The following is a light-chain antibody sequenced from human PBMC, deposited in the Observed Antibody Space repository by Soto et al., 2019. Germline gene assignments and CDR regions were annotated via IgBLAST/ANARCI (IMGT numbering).Light chain of an antibody. CDR2: DAS. J-gene: IGKJ5*01. V-gene: IGKV3-20*01. CDR3: QQYGSSPLIT. Sequence: EIVMTQSPATLSLSPGERATLSCRASQSFSNFLAWYQQKPGQAPRLLIYDASSRATGIPDRFSGSGSGTDFTLTISRLEPEDFAVYYCQQYGSSPLITFGQGTRLEIK. CDR1: QSFSNF.